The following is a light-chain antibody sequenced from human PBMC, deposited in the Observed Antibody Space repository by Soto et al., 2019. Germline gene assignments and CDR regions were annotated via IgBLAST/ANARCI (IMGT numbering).Light chain of an antibody. V-gene: IGLV1-47*01. CDR3: AAWDNSLRWV. CDR2: RTD. CDR1: SSNIGSNF. Sequence: QSVLTQPPSASGALGQTVTISCSGSSSNIGSNFVYWYQQVPGTAPKLLIYRTDQRPSGVPDRFSGSKPGASAYLAISGLRSDDEADYYCAAWDNSLRWVFGGGTKLTVL. J-gene: IGLJ3*02.